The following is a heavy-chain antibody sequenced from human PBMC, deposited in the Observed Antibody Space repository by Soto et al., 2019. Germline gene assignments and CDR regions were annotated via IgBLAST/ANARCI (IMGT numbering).Heavy chain of an antibody. J-gene: IGHJ5*02. CDR2: IYYSGST. Sequence: QVQLQESGPGLVKPSQTLSLTCTVSGGSISSGDYYWIWIRQPPGKGLEWIGYIYYSGSTYYKPSLQSRVTRAVDTSKSQFSRKLSSGTAADTAVDYGARANLVKYDWFDPWGQGTRVTVSS. D-gene: IGHD2-2*01. CDR3: ARANLVKYDWFDP. V-gene: IGHV4-30-4*01. CDR1: GGSISSGDYY.